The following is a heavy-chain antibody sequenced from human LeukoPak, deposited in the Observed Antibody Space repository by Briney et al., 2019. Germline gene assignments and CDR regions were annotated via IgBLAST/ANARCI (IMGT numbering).Heavy chain of an antibody. V-gene: IGHV4-39*07. D-gene: IGHD3-10*01. CDR3: AFFTYYYGSGSGA. CDR1: GGSTSSSSYY. CDR2: IYYSGST. Sequence: SETLSLTCTVSGGSTSSSSYYWGWIRQPPGKGLEWIGSIYYSGSTYYNPSLKSRVTISVDTSKNQFSLKLSSVTAADTAVYYCAFFTYYYGSGSGAWGQGTLVTVSS. J-gene: IGHJ5*02.